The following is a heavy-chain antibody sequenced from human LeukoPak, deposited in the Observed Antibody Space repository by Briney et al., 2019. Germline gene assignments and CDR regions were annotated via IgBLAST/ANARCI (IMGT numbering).Heavy chain of an antibody. CDR2: IGPTGSDR. J-gene: IGHJ4*02. V-gene: IGHV3-21*06. CDR1: GLTFSTSG. CDR3: ATETNGRHYDY. Sequence: GGSLRLSCTASGLTFSTSGFNWVRQAPGKGLEWVASIGPTGSDRYHADSIKGRFTISRDNANNFLYLQMNSLRVEDTAVYYCATETNGRHYDYWGQGTLLTVSS. D-gene: IGHD1-14*01.